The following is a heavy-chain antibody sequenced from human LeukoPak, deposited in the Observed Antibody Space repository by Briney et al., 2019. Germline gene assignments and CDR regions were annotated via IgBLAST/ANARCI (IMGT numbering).Heavy chain of an antibody. CDR2: INWNGGST. J-gene: IGHJ6*03. CDR1: GFTFDDYG. V-gene: IGHV3-20*04. CDR3: AREASSSWYSIDYYYYMDV. D-gene: IGHD6-13*01. Sequence: GSLRLSCAASGFTFDDYGMSWVRQAPGKGLEWVSGINWNGGSTGYADSVKGRFTISRDNAKNSLYLQMNSLRAEDTALYYCAREASSSWYSIDYYYYMDVWGKGTTVTVSS.